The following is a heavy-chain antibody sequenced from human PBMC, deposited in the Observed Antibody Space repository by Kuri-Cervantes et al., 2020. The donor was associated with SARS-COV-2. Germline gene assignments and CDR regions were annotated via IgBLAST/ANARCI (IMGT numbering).Heavy chain of an antibody. CDR1: GFSLTTSGMC. Sequence: SGPTLVKPTQTLTLTCTFSGFSLTTSGMCVAWIRQPPAKALEWLARIDWDDDKYYKTSLNTRLSIAKDTSKDQVVLTMTNMDPVDTATYYCVRIRAATVRADYWGQGTLVTVSS. CDR2: IDWDDDK. CDR3: VRIRAATVRADY. J-gene: IGHJ4*02. D-gene: IGHD4-11*01. V-gene: IGHV2-70*11.